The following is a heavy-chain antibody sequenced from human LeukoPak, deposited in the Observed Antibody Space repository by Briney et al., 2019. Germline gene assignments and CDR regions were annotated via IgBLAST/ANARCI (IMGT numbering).Heavy chain of an antibody. CDR2: ISGSGGST. V-gene: IGHV3-23*01. Sequence: GGSLRLSCAASGFTFNNYAMSWVRQAPGKGLEWVSGISGSGGSTYYADSVKGRFTISRDNSKNTLYLQMNSLRAEVTAVHYCAKGFYKFDPWGPGTLVTVSS. D-gene: IGHD3-3*01. J-gene: IGHJ5*02. CDR1: GFTFNNYA. CDR3: AKGFYKFDP.